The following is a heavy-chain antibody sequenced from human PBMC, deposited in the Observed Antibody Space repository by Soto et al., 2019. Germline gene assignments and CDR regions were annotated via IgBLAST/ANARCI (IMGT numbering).Heavy chain of an antibody. CDR2: ISVYNGDT. CDR1: GYSFTTYG. J-gene: IGHJ3*01. CDR3: TRDRRDSVADRRSFDV. Sequence: ASVKVSCKASGYSFTTYGISWVRQAPGQGLEYMGWISVYNGDTNYAQKLQGRVTMTTDTSTSTAYMELRSLRSDDTAIYYCTRDRRDSVADRRSFDVWGQGTMVTVSS. D-gene: IGHD1-26*01. V-gene: IGHV1-18*01.